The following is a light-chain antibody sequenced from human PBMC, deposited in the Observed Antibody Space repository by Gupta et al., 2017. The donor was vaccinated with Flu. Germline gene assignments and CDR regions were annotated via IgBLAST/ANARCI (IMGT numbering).Light chain of an antibody. J-gene: IGKJ4*01. CDR3: QERSTWVT. CDR1: KSVSTF. Sequence: TQSPSTLSLSPGERSTLSCRASKSVSTFLAWDQQKPGQAPRLLIHHASNSSSGIPPRFSGSGSGTDFTHTISSLEPEDFAVYYGQERSTWVTFGRGTXVDI. CDR2: HAS. V-gene: IGKV3-11*01.